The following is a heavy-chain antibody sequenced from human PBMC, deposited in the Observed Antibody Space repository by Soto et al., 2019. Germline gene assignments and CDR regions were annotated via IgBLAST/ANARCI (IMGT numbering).Heavy chain of an antibody. Sequence: GGSLRLSCAASGFTFSSYAMSWVRQAPGKGLEWVSAISGSGGSTYYADSVKGRFTISRDNSKNTLYLQMNSLRAEDTAVYYCAKVFDIGDLLSDYGDSVGLYYYYYMDVWGKGTTVTVSS. CDR2: ISGSGGST. CDR1: GFTFSSYA. V-gene: IGHV3-23*01. J-gene: IGHJ6*03. D-gene: IGHD4-17*01. CDR3: AKVFDIGDLLSDYGDSVGLYYYYYMDV.